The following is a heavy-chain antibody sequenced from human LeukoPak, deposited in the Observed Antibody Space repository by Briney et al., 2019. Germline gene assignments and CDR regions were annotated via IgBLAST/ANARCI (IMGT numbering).Heavy chain of an antibody. Sequence: GGSLRLSCAASGFTFSSYGMHWVRQAPGKGLEYVSAISSNGGSTYYANSVNGRFTISRDNSKNTLYLQMGSLRAEDMAVYYCARDGRGSYPIYYFDYWGQGTLVTVSS. CDR1: GFTFSSYG. V-gene: IGHV3-64*01. CDR2: ISSNGGST. D-gene: IGHD1-26*01. J-gene: IGHJ4*02. CDR3: ARDGRGSYPIYYFDY.